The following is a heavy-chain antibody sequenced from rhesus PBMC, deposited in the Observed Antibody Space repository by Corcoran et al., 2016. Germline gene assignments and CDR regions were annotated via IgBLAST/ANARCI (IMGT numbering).Heavy chain of an antibody. V-gene: IGHV1-70*01. CDR3: AVIGTSTTDY. Sequence: QDQLVQSGAEVKKPGASVKVSCNAPGYIFTSYVISLLRQAPGQGFEWMGGIHPGYGSTSYAQKFQGRVTITADMSTSTVYMELSSLRSEDMAVYYCAVIGTSTTDYWGQGVLVTVSS. D-gene: IGHD2-2*01. J-gene: IGHJ4*01. CDR1: GYIFTSYV. CDR2: IHPGYGST.